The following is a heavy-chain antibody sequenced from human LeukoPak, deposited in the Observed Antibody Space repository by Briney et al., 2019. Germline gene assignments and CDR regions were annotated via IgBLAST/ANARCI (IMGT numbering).Heavy chain of an antibody. CDR3: ARVRVGATFDD. CDR2: IYYSGGT. CDR1: GGSVSSGSYY. Sequence: SETLSLTCTVSGGSVSSGSYYWSWIRQPPGKGLEWIGYIYYSGGTNYNPSLKSRVTISVDTSKNQFSPNLTSVTAADTAVYSCARVRVGATFDDWGQGTLVTVSS. V-gene: IGHV4-61*01. J-gene: IGHJ4*02. D-gene: IGHD1-26*01.